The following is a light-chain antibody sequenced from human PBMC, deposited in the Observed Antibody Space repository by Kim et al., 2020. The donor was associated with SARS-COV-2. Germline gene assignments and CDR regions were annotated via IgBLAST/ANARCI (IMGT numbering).Light chain of an antibody. CDR3: QQSFSSPIT. CDR1: HNIDIF. V-gene: IGKV1-39*01. CDR2: GAS. J-gene: IGKJ5*01. Sequence: DIQLTQSPSSLSASLGDRAIITCRASHNIDIFLNWFQHKPGLAPRLLLSGASDLQSGVPSRFSGYRSGTVFTLTISGLQPEDSATYFYQQSFSSPITFGQGTRLEIK.